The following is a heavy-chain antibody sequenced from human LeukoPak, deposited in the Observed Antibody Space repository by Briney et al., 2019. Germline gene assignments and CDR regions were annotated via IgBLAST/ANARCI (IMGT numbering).Heavy chain of an antibody. CDR2: IKSKADGGTT. V-gene: IGHV3-15*01. J-gene: IGHJ4*02. CDR3: AASGGSGSSYFDY. CDR1: GFTFSNAW. Sequence: GGSLRLSCAASGFTFSNAWVRWVRQAPGKGLEWVGRIKSKADGGTTDYAAPVRGRFTISRDDSNNTLYLQMNSLKTEDTAVYYCAASGGSGSSYFDYWGQGTLVTVSS. D-gene: IGHD6-25*01.